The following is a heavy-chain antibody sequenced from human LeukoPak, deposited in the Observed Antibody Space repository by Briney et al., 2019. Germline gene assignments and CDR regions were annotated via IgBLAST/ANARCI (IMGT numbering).Heavy chain of an antibody. D-gene: IGHD5-18*01. J-gene: IGHJ3*02. CDR1: GFTFSSYG. Sequence: GGSLRLSCAASGFTFSSYGMPWVRQAPGKGLEWVAVISYDGSNKYYADSVKGRFTISRDNSKNTLYLQMNSLRAEDTAVYYCAKGFDSGDTAMVSDAFDIWGQGTMVTVSS. CDR2: ISYDGSNK. V-gene: IGHV3-30*18. CDR3: AKGFDSGDTAMVSDAFDI.